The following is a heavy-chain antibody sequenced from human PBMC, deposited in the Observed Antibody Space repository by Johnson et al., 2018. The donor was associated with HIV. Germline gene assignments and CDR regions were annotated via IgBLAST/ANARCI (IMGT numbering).Heavy chain of an antibody. D-gene: IGHD6-13*01. CDR3: ARDESGSSWACDI. CDR1: GFTFDDYA. J-gene: IGHJ3*02. Sequence: VQLVESGGGLVQPGRSLRVSCAASGFTFDDYAMHWVRQAPGKGLEWVSGISWNSGSIRYADSVKGRFTISRDNAKNSLYLQMNSLRAEDTALYYCARDESGSSWACDIWGQGTMVTVSS. V-gene: IGHV3-9*01. CDR2: ISWNSGSI.